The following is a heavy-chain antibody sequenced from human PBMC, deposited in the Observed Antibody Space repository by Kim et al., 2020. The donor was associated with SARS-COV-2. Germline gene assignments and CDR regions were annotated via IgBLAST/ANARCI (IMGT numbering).Heavy chain of an antibody. Sequence: GGSLRLSCAASGFTFSSYAMSWVRQAPGKGLEWVSVIYSGGSSTYYADSVKGRFTISRDNSKNTLYLQMNSLRAEDTAVYYCAKHRTLSGSYNFDYWGQGTLVTVSS. CDR1: GFTFSSYA. CDR3: AKHRTLSGSYNFDY. CDR2: IYSGGSST. D-gene: IGHD1-26*01. V-gene: IGHV3-23*03. J-gene: IGHJ4*02.